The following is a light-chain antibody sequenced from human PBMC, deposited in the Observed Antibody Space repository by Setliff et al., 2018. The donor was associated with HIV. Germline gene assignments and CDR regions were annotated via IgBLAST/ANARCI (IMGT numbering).Light chain of an antibody. Sequence: CTGTRSDIGTYDLVSWYRQYPGKAPKLIIYEVNRRPAGVSDRLSGSKSGNTASLTISGLRAEDEATYYCCSYTSSTTYVFGTGTKVTVL. V-gene: IGLV2-23*02. CDR1: RSDIGTYDL. CDR3: CSYTSSTTYV. CDR2: EVN. J-gene: IGLJ1*01.